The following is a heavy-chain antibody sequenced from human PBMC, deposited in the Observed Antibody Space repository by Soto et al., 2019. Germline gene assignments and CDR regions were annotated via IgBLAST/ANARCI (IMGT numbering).Heavy chain of an antibody. CDR1: GYSFTSYW. D-gene: IGHD2-2*01. V-gene: IGHV5-10-1*01. J-gene: IGHJ6*02. CDR3: AGLSRVVVQAATMGRYYYGMDV. CDR2: IDPSDSYT. Sequence: GESLKISCKGSGYSFTSYWISWVRQMPGKGLEWVGRIDPSDSYTNYSPSFQGHVTISADKSISTAYLHWSGLKASDTAMYYWAGLSRVVVQAATMGRYYYGMDVWGQGTTVTVSS.